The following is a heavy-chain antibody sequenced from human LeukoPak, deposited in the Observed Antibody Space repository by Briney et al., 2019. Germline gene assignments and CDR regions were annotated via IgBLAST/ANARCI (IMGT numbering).Heavy chain of an antibody. J-gene: IGHJ3*02. CDR2: IYYSGST. Sequence: SETLSLTCTVSGGSISSSSYYWGWIRQPPGKGLEWIGSIYYSGSTYYNPSLKSRVTISVDTSKNQFSLKLSFVTAADTAVYYCARDFKGRTRGAFDIWGQGTMVTVSS. CDR1: GGSISSSSYY. CDR3: ARDFKGRTRGAFDI. V-gene: IGHV4-39*07. D-gene: IGHD2-2*01.